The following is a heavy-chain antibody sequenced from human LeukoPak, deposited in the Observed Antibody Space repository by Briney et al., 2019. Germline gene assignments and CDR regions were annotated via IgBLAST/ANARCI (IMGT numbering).Heavy chain of an antibody. CDR1: GGSISSYY. Sequence: PSETLSLTCTVSGGSISSYYWSWMRQPPGKGLEWIGYIYYSGTTHYNPSLKGRVTISVDTSKNQFSLKLSSVTAADTAVYYCARGSSGVRGVPSLDYWGQGTLVTVSS. CDR2: IYYSGTT. CDR3: ARGSSGVRGVPSLDY. D-gene: IGHD3-10*01. J-gene: IGHJ4*02. V-gene: IGHV4-59*01.